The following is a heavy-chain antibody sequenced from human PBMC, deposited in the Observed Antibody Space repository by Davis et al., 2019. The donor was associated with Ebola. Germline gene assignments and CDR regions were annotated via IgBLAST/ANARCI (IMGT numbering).Heavy chain of an antibody. D-gene: IGHD6-19*01. CDR1: GGSISSYY. CDR2: IYYSGST. CDR3: ARRSSGWLTGDYYFDY. J-gene: IGHJ4*02. V-gene: IGHV4-59*08. Sequence: PSETLSLTWTVSGGSISSYYWSWIRQPPGKGLEWIGYIYYSGSTNYNPSLKSRVTISVDTSKNQFSLKLSSVTAADTAVYYCARRSSGWLTGDYYFDYWGQGTLVTVSS.